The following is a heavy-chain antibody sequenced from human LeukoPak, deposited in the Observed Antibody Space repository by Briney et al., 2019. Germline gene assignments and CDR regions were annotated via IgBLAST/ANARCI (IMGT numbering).Heavy chain of an antibody. CDR3: VGYHSESPAP. CDR1: GFTINTNY. V-gene: IGHV3-53*01. J-gene: IGHJ5*02. D-gene: IGHD3-10*01. CDR2: IYTGNST. Sequence: GGSLRLSCAASGFTINTNYMSWVRQAPGKGLEWVSGIYTGNSTIYADSVRGRFTISRDNSKNTFCLQMNSLRAEDTAVYYCVGYHSESPAPWGQGTLVTVSS.